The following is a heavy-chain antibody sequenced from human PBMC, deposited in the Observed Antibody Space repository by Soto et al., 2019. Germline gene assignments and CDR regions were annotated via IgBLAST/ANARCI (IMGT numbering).Heavy chain of an antibody. CDR3: AKDLSSWSGFGLGQ. CDR2: NSGSGDST. CDR1: GFSFSTYA. Sequence: EVQLLESGGGSVQPGESLRLSCAGSGFSFSTYAMSWVRQAPGKGLEWISVNSGSGDSTYYADSVKGRFTISRDNSRNTLYLQMSSLRAEDTAVYYCAKDLSSWSGFGLGQWGQGTLVTVST. J-gene: IGHJ4*02. V-gene: IGHV3-23*01. D-gene: IGHD3-3*01.